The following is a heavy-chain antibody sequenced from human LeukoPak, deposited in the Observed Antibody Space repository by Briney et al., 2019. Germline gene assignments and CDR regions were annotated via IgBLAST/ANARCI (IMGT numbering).Heavy chain of an antibody. CDR1: GGSVTSHY. J-gene: IGHJ4*02. CDR2: LFHTGIT. Sequence: PSDTLSLTCNVSGGSVTSHYWNWIRRPPGKGLEWIGYLFHTGITKYNPSLKSRVSMSVDTSKNQFFLKVNSVTAADTAVYHCVRSVDYFDNTGPHMMFDYWGQGSLVTVSS. V-gene: IGHV4-59*02. D-gene: IGHD3-22*01. CDR3: VRSVDYFDNTGPHMMFDY.